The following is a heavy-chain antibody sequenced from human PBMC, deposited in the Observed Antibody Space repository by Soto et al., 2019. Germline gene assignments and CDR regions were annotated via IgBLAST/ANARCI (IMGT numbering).Heavy chain of an antibody. J-gene: IGHJ4*02. D-gene: IGHD3-3*01. CDR1: GFTFSSYG. V-gene: IGHV3-30*18. CDR3: AKDAAYDFWSGSFDY. CDR2: ISYDGSNK. Sequence: GGSLRLSCAASGFTFSSYGMHWVRQAPGKGLEWVAVISYDGSNKYYADSVKGRFTTSRDNSKNTLYLQMNSLRAEDTAVYYCAKDAAYDFWSGSFDYWGQGTLVTVSS.